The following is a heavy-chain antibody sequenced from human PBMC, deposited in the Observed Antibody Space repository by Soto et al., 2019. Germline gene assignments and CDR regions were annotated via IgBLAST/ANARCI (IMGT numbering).Heavy chain of an antibody. Sequence: SETLSLTCTVSGGSISDFHWSWIRQPPGKGLEWIGYISYSGTTHFNPSLKSRVAISVDTSINQFSLKLSSVIAADTALYYCARGEDAFFYYGLDVWGQGITVTVSS. CDR1: GGSISDFH. V-gene: IGHV4-59*12. CDR2: ISYSGTT. J-gene: IGHJ6*02. CDR3: ARGEDAFFYYGLDV.